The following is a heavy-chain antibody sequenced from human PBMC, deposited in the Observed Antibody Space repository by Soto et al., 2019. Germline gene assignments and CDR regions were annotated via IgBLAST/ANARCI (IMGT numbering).Heavy chain of an antibody. Sequence: GASVKVSCKASGYTFTGYYMHWVRQAPGQGLEWMGWINPNSGGTNYAQKFQGRVTMTRDTSISTAYMELSRLRSDDTAVYYCARELWFGTQQKLIWFDPWGQGTLVTVSS. V-gene: IGHV1-2*02. J-gene: IGHJ5*02. CDR3: ARELWFGTQQKLIWFDP. CDR2: INPNSGGT. D-gene: IGHD3-10*01. CDR1: GYTFTGYY.